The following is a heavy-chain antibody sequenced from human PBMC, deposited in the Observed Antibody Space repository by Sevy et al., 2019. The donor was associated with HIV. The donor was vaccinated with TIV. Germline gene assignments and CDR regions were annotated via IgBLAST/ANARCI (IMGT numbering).Heavy chain of an antibody. V-gene: IGHV3-30*02. Sequence: GGSLRLSCVASKFPFRSNGFHWVRQPPGKGLEWLSYINFDGSDRKYADSVKGRFTVSRNNSKNTLILQMNSLRAEETAVYYCAKDLRVVIPAAMQPADLWGQGTLVTVSS. J-gene: IGHJ5*02. CDR2: INFDGSDR. D-gene: IGHD2-2*01. CDR3: AKDLRVVIPAAMQPADL. CDR1: KFPFRSNG.